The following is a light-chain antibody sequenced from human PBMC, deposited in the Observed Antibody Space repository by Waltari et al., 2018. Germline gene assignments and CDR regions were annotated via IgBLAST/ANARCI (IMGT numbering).Light chain of an antibody. CDR3: QAWDRNTYVV. CDR2: QDN. J-gene: IGLJ2*01. Sequence: SYELTQPPSVSVSPGQTASIACSGAKLEDKYASWYQQKPGQSPVLVIYQDNRRPSGIPERFSGSTSGNTATLTISGTQAMDEADYYCQAWDRNTYVVFSGGTKLTVL. V-gene: IGLV3-1*01. CDR1: KLEDKY.